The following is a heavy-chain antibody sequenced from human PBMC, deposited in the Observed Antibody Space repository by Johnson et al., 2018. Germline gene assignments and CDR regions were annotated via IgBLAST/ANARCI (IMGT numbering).Heavy chain of an antibody. D-gene: IGHD2-15*01. CDR3: ARTMGYCSVGRCYSPTNALDI. J-gene: IGHJ3*02. V-gene: IGHV3-48*01. CDR1: GFTFSSYH. Sequence: VQSGGSLRLSCAASGFTFSSYHMNWVRQAPGKGLEWVSYIRSSSSTIYYTDSVKGRFTLYRDNAKNSLYIQMNSLRAEDTAVYYCARTMGYCSVGRCYSPTNALDIWGQGTMVTVSS. CDR2: IRSSSSTI.